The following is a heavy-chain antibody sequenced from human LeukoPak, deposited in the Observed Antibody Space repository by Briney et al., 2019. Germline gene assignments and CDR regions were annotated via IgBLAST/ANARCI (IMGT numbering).Heavy chain of an antibody. V-gene: IGHV4-61*01. J-gene: IGHJ4*02. CDR3: ARPGLEKYYYDSSGYPRHYFDY. CDR2: IYYSGST. D-gene: IGHD3-22*01. CDR1: GGSVSSGSYY. Sequence: SETLSLTCTVSGGSVSSGSYYWSWVRQPPGKGLEWIGYIYYSGSTNYNPSLKSRVTISVDTSKNQFSLKLSSVTAADTAVYYCARPGLEKYYYDSSGYPRHYFDYWGQGTLVTVSS.